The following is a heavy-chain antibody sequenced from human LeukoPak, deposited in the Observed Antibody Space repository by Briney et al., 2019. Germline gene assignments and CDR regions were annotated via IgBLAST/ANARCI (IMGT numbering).Heavy chain of an antibody. J-gene: IGHJ3*02. CDR3: AKDGDPYYYGSGSYYKEAFDI. D-gene: IGHD3-10*01. CDR1: GFTFSSYA. CDR2: ISGSGGST. V-gene: IGHV3-23*01. Sequence: QPGGSLRLSCAASGFTFSSYAMSWVRQAPGKGLEWVSAISGSGGSTYYADSVKGRFTISRDNSKNTLYLQMNSLRAEDTAVYYCAKDGDPYYYGSGSYYKEAFDIWGQGTMVTVSS.